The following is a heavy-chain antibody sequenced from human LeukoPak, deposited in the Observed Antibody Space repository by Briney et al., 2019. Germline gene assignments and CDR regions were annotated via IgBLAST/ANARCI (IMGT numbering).Heavy chain of an antibody. V-gene: IGHV3-33*01. CDR2: IWSDGTIK. CDR1: GFTFARYG. Sequence: GGSLRLFCATSGFTFARYGFHWVRQAPGKGLEWEALIWSDGTIKDYADSVSGRFTISRDNSKKTVDLLMNSLRAEDTALYYCTRDDDTSSHFGRLSWGQGTLVTVSS. CDR3: TRDDDTSSHFGRLS. J-gene: IGHJ5*02. D-gene: IGHD3/OR15-3a*01.